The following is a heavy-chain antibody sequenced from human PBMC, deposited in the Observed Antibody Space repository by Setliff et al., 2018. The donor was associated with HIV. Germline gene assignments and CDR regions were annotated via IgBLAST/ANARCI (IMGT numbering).Heavy chain of an antibody. CDR1: GGSSYY. J-gene: IGHJ4*02. D-gene: IGHD3-9*01. CDR3: ARAGRALPLKSTVVNTRDPQYFAY. Sequence: SETLSLTCTVSGGSSYYWGWIRQPPGKGLEWIGSIYYSGSTYYYNPSLKSRVAISVDTSNQFSLRLTSVTPADTAVYYCARAGRALPLKSTVVNTRDPQYFAYWGRGALVNVSS. CDR2: IYYSGSTY. V-gene: IGHV4-39*07.